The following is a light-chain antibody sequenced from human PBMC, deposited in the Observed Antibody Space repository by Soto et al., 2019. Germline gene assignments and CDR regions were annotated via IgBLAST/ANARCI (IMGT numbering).Light chain of an antibody. CDR2: EVF. J-gene: IGKJ5*01. CDR1: QSLLHGDGKTY. V-gene: IGKV2D-29*01. CDR3: MQSIHLPVT. Sequence: DVELTPTPLSLSVTPGQPASISCKSSQSLLHGDGKTYVYWYLQKPCQPPQLLIYEVFNRFSGVPDRFSGSGSGTDFTLKISRVEAEDVAVYYCMQSIHLPVTFGQGTRLEIK.